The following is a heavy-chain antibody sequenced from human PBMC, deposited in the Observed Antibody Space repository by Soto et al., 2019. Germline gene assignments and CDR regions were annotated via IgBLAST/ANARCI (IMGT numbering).Heavy chain of an antibody. D-gene: IGHD2-15*01. J-gene: IGHJ3*02. CDR2: ISSSSSYI. CDR3: ARDTVYCSGGSCYSVAAFDI. Sequence: EVQLVESGGGLVKPGGSLRLSCAASGFTFSSYSMNWVRQAPGKGLEWVSSISSSSSYIYYADSVKGRFTISRDNAKNSQYLQMNSLRAEDTAVYYCARDTVYCSGGSCYSVAAFDIWGQGTMVTVSS. CDR1: GFTFSSYS. V-gene: IGHV3-21*01.